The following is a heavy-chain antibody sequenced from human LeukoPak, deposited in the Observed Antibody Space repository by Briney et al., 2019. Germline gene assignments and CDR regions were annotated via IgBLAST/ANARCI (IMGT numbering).Heavy chain of an antibody. Sequence: SETLSLTCTVSGGSISSYYWSWIRQPPGKGLEWIGYIYYSGSTNYNPSLKGRVTISVDTSKNQFSLKLSSVTAADTAVYYCARGVGSYGFSPLDYWGQGTLVTVSS. CDR1: GGSISSYY. CDR2: IYYSGST. CDR3: ARGVGSYGFSPLDY. J-gene: IGHJ4*02. V-gene: IGHV4-59*01. D-gene: IGHD5-18*01.